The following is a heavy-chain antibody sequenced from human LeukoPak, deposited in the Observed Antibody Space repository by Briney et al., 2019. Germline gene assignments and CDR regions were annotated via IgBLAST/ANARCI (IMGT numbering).Heavy chain of an antibody. CDR1: GYTFTGYY. J-gene: IGHJ5*02. CDR3: ATPRGAGDKWFDP. V-gene: IGHV1-2*02. Sequence: ASVKVSCKASGYTFTGYYMHWVRQAPGQGLEWMGWINPNTGGTNYAQKFQGRVTMTGDTSISTAYMEVSRLRSDDTAVYYCATPRGAGDKWFDPWGQGTLVTVSS. CDR2: INPNTGGT. D-gene: IGHD6-13*01.